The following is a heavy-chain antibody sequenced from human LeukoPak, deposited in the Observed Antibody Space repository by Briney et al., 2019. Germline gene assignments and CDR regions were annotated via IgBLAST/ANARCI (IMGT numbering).Heavy chain of an antibody. Sequence: PGGSLRLSCAASGFTFRSYAMHWVRQAPGKGLEWVAVISYDGSIKYYADSVKGRFTISRDNSKNTLYLQMNSLRAEDTAVYYCASIAAAGIRYYFDYWGQGTLVTVSS. CDR2: ISYDGSIK. CDR3: ASIAAAGIRYYFDY. CDR1: GFTFRSYA. J-gene: IGHJ4*02. V-gene: IGHV3-30*04. D-gene: IGHD6-13*01.